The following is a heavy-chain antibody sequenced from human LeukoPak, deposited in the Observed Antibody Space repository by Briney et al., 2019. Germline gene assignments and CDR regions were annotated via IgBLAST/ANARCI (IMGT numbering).Heavy chain of an antibody. V-gene: IGHV3-53*01. CDR1: GLTVSSSY. J-gene: IGHJ6*02. CDR3: ARDSGAAAGRGMDV. D-gene: IGHD6-13*01. CDR2: LYSGGNT. Sequence: GGSLRLSCAASGLTVSSSYMSWVRQAPGKGLEWVSVLYSGGNTYYADSVKGRFTISRDNSKNTLYLQMNSLRGEDTAVYYCARDSGAAAGRGMDVWGQGTTVTVSS.